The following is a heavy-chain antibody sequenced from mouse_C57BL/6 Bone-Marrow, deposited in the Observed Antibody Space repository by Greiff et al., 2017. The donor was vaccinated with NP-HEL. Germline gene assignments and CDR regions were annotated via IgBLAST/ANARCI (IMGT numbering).Heavy chain of an antibody. Sequence: QVQLQQSGAELAKPGASVKLSCKASGYTFTSYWMHWVKQRHGQGLEWIGYINPSSGYTKYNQKFKDKATLTADKSSSTAYMQLSSLTYEDSAVYYCAREGYSNYGYFDVWGTGTTVTVSS. V-gene: IGHV1-7*01. CDR2: INPSSGYT. CDR1: GYTFTSYW. CDR3: AREGYSNYGYFDV. J-gene: IGHJ1*03. D-gene: IGHD2-5*01.